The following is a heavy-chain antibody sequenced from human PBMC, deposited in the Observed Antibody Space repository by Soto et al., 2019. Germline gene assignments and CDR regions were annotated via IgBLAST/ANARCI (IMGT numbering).Heavy chain of an antibody. CDR2: IWRDGSIK. V-gene: IGHV3-33*03. Sequence: QGQLVESGGGVVEPGRSLRLPCAASGFTVSRYDMHWVRQAPGKGLEGVAVIWRDGSIKYYADSVKGRFTISRDNSKNTLYLQMHSLRAENTAVYYYAPQITVPQGDSWGQATLVTLSS. CDR3: APQITVPQGDS. CDR1: GFTVSRYD. J-gene: IGHJ5*01.